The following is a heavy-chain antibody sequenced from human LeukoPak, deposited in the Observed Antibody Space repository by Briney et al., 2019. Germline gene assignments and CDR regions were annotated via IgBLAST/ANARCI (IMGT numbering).Heavy chain of an antibody. D-gene: IGHD4-17*01. V-gene: IGHV4-30-2*01. Sequence: SETLSLTCAVSGGSISSGIYSWNWIRQPPGKGLEWIGYIYHSGSTYYNPSLKSRVTISVDRSKNQFSLKLSSVTAADTAVYYCARDNGDYPYYFDFRGQGTLVTVSS. J-gene: IGHJ4*02. CDR1: GGSISSGIYS. CDR3: ARDNGDYPYYFDF. CDR2: IYHSGST.